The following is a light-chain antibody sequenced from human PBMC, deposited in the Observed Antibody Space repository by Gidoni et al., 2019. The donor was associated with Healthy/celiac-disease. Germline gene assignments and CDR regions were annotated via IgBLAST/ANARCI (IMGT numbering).Light chain of an antibody. V-gene: IGKV1-5*03. Sequence: DIQMTQSPSTLSASTGDRVTITCRASQSISSWLAWYQQKPGKAPKLLIYKASSLESVVPSRFSGSGSGTEFTLTISSLQPDDFATYYCQQYNSYSRTFGQGTKVEIK. CDR1: QSISSW. CDR3: QQYNSYSRT. J-gene: IGKJ1*01. CDR2: KAS.